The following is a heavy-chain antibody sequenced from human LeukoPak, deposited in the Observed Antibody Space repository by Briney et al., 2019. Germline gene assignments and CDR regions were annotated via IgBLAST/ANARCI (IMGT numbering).Heavy chain of an antibody. V-gene: IGHV3-23*01. CDR2: FSTSSGNT. D-gene: IGHD2-2*01. Sequence: GASLRLSCVASGFTFSSYAMSWVRQHPGEGLQWLSTFSTSSGNTYYADSVKGRFTISRDNSKNTLYLQMNSLRAEDTAVYYCAKCSGTSCFTFDYWGQGTLVTVSS. CDR1: GFTFSSYA. CDR3: AKCSGTSCFTFDY. J-gene: IGHJ4*02.